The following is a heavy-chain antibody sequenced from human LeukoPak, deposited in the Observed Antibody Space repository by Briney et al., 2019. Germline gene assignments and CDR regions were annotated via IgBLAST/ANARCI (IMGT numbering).Heavy chain of an antibody. CDR3: ARRKDHSGSTRWWFDP. CDR2: ISYSGST. J-gene: IGHJ5*02. D-gene: IGHD3-22*01. Sequence: SETLSLTCTVSGGSISSYYWNWTRQPPGKGLEWIGYISYSGSTNYNPSLKSRVTISVDTSKNHISLQMRSVTAADTAIYYCARRKDHSGSTRWWFDPWGQGTLVTVSS. CDR1: GGSISSYY. V-gene: IGHV4-59*08.